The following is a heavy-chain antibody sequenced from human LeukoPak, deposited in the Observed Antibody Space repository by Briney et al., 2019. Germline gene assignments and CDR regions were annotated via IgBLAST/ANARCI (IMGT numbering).Heavy chain of an antibody. Sequence: GGSLRLSCAASGFTFSSYAMHWVRQAPGKGLEWVAVISYDGSNKYYADSVKGRFTISRDNSKNTLYLQMNSLRAEDTAVYYCAKEGLWSSSGLPFDYWGQGTLVTVSS. CDR3: AKEGLWSSSGLPFDY. J-gene: IGHJ4*02. CDR1: GFTFSSYA. V-gene: IGHV3-30*04. D-gene: IGHD6-19*01. CDR2: ISYDGSNK.